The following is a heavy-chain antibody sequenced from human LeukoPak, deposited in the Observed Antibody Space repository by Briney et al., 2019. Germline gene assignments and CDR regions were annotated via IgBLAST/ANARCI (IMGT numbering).Heavy chain of an antibody. CDR1: GYTFTGYY. J-gene: IGHJ3*02. Sequence: ASVKVSCKASGYTFTGYYMHWVRQAPGQGLEWMGWINPNSGGTNYAQKFQGRVTMTRDTSISTAYMELSRLRSDDTAVYYCARAGPNNYYDSSGYALAFDIWGQGTMATVSS. V-gene: IGHV1-2*02. D-gene: IGHD3-22*01. CDR3: ARAGPNNYYDSSGYALAFDI. CDR2: INPNSGGT.